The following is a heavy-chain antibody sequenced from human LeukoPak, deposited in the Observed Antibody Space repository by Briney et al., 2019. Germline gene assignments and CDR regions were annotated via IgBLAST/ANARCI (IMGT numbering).Heavy chain of an antibody. CDR3: ARGGYYYDSSGYYPY. J-gene: IGHJ4*02. D-gene: IGHD3-22*01. CDR1: GFTFDDYG. Sequence: PGGSLRPSCAASGFTFDDYGMSWVRQAPGKRLEWVSGINWNGGSTGYADSVKGRFTISRDNAKNSLYLQMNSLRAEDTALYYCARGGYYYDSSGYYPYWGQGTLVTVSS. V-gene: IGHV3-20*04. CDR2: INWNGGST.